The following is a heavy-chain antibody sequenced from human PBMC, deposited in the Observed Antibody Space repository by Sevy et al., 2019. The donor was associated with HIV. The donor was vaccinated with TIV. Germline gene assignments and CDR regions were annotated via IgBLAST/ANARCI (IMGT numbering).Heavy chain of an antibody. Sequence: GGSLRLSCAASGFTVSSNYMSWVRQAPGKGLEWVSVIYSGGSTYYADTVKGRFTISRDNSKNTLYLQMTSLRAEDTAVYYCAREGPVSYGYFGDYYYYYGMDVWGQGTTFTVSS. D-gene: IGHD5-18*01. V-gene: IGHV3-53*01. CDR2: IYSGGST. CDR3: AREGPVSYGYFGDYYYYYGMDV. CDR1: GFTVSSNY. J-gene: IGHJ6*02.